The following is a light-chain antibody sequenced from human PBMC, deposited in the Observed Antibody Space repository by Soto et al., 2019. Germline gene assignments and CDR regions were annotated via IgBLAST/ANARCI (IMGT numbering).Light chain of an antibody. Sequence: DIQMTQSPSTLSASVGDRVTITCRASQSINNWLDWYQQKPGKAPKLLIYKASSLESGVPSRFSGSGSGTEFTLTISSLLPDEFATDYGQQYNSPRTFGQGTKVEIK. J-gene: IGKJ1*01. CDR2: KAS. V-gene: IGKV1-5*03. CDR1: QSINNW. CDR3: QQYNSPRT.